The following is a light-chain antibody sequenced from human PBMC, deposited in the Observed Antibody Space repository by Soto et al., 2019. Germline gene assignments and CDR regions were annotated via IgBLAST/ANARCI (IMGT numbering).Light chain of an antibody. CDR1: QSLLHSNGYNY. J-gene: IGKJ4*01. CDR3: MQAVQTPPT. Sequence: DIVMTQSPLSLSVTPGEPASISCRSSQSLLHSNGYNYLDWYLQKPGQSPLLLIYLGSNRASGVPDRFSASGSGTDFTLKISRVEAEDVEVYYCMQAVQTPPTFGGGTKVEIK. CDR2: LGS. V-gene: IGKV2-28*01.